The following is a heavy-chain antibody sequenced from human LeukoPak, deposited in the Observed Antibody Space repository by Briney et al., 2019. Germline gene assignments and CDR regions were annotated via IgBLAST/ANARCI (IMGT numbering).Heavy chain of an antibody. V-gene: IGHV1-2*06. D-gene: IGHD3-3*01. J-gene: IGHJ4*02. Sequence: ASVKVSCKASGYTFTGYYMRWVRQAPGQGLEWMGRINPNSGGTNYAQKFQGRVTMTRDTSISTAYMELSSLRSEDTAVYYCARDGVFLEWLFIQDWGQGTLVTVSS. CDR1: GYTFTGYY. CDR3: ARDGVFLEWLFIQD. CDR2: INPNSGGT.